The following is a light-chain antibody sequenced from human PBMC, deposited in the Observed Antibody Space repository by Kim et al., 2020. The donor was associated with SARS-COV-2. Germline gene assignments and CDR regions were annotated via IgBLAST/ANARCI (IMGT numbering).Light chain of an antibody. J-gene: IGLJ3*02. V-gene: IGLV3-21*04. CDR3: QVWDSSSDHPV. Sequence: SYELTQPPSVSVAPGKTARITCGGNNIGSKSVHWYQQKPGQAPVLVIYYDSDRPSGIPERFSGSNSGNTATLTISRVEARDEADYYCQVWDSSSDHPVFGGGTQLTVL. CDR1: NIGSKS. CDR2: YDS.